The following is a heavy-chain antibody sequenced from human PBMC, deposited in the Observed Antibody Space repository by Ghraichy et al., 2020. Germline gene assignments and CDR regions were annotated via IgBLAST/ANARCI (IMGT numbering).Heavy chain of an antibody. CDR2: IHYSGRT. CDR3: ARDDTVTAYYHYGMDV. V-gene: IGHV4-59*13. CDR1: GGSISSYY. D-gene: IGHD2-21*02. J-gene: IGHJ6*02. Sequence: SETLSLTCTVSGGSISSYYWSWIRQPPGKGLEWIGYIHYSGRTNSNPSLKSRVTISIDTSKNQFSLKLSSVTAADAAVYYCARDDTVTAYYHYGMDVWGQGTMVTVSS.